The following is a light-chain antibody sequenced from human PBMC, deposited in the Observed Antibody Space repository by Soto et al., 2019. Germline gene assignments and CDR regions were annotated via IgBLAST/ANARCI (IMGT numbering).Light chain of an antibody. Sequence: EIVMTQSPATLSVSTGERATLSCRASHSVSSNLAWYQQKPGQAPRLLIYGASTRATGIPARFSGSWSGTEFTLTISSLQSEDFAAYYCQQYNTWPYTFGQGTKLEIK. CDR1: HSVSSN. J-gene: IGKJ2*01. CDR2: GAS. V-gene: IGKV3D-15*01. CDR3: QQYNTWPYT.